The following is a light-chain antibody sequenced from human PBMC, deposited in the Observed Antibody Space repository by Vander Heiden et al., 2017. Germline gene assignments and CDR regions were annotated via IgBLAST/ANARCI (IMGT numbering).Light chain of an antibody. CDR3: QQYYSTPRT. Sequence: IVMALAPDSLARSVGGRATISCKTSQSGLYSSNNKSYLAWYQQKPGQAPKLLIYGASTRAAGVPGRFSGSGSGTDFTLTISSLQAEDVAVYYCQQYYSTPRTFGQGTKVEIK. J-gene: IGKJ1*01. CDR2: GAS. CDR1: QSGLYSSNNKSY. V-gene: IGKV4-1*01.